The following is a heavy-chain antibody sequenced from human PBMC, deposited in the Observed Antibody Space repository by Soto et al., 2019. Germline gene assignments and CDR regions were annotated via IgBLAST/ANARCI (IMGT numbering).Heavy chain of an antibody. J-gene: IGHJ6*02. Sequence: GQALKISCKGSGYSFSNYWSGWVRQMPGKGLEWMGIIYPGDSDTRYSPSFQGQVTISADKSISTAYLQWSSLKASDTAMYYCARCRYCSSTSCYRAYDSLFWSGYYGSFYGMDVWGQGTTVTVSS. V-gene: IGHV5-51*01. CDR1: GYSFSNYW. CDR2: IYPGDSDT. CDR3: ARCRYCSSTSCYRAYDSLFWSGYYGSFYGMDV. D-gene: IGHD2-2*02.